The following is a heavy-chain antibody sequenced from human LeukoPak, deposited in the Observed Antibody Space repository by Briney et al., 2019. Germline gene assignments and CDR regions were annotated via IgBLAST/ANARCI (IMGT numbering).Heavy chain of an antibody. CDR3: ASQTEYAGGWVDH. CDR2: ISGGGGST. CDR1: GFIFSNYA. D-gene: IGHD2-2*01. J-gene: IGHJ5*02. V-gene: IGHV3-23*01. Sequence: GGSLRLSCAASGFIFSNYAMSWVRQAPGKGLEWVSAISGGGGSTYYADSVKGRFTISRDNSKNTLYLQMNSLRAEDTAVYYCASQTEYAGGWVDHWGQGTLVTVSS.